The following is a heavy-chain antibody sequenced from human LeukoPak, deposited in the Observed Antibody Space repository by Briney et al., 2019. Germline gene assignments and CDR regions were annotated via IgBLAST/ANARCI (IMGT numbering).Heavy chain of an antibody. V-gene: IGHV3-74*01. J-gene: IGHJ4*02. CDR1: GFTFSTYR. D-gene: IGHD2-2*01. CDR3: AKDLRSTAGGIDY. CDR2: ISGDGSTT. Sequence: GGSLRLSCAASGFTFSTYRMHWLRQAPGKGLVWVSLISGDGSTTNYADSVKGRFTVSRDNSKNTLYLQMNSLRAEDTAVYYCAKDLRSTAGGIDYWGQGTLVTVSS.